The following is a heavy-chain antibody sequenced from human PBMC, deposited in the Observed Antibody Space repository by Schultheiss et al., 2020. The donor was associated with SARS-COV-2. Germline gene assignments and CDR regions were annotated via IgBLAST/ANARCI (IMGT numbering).Heavy chain of an antibody. CDR2: ISSNGGST. CDR1: GFTFSSYA. J-gene: IGHJ4*02. Sequence: GGSLRLSCAASGFTFSSYAMHWVRQAPGKGLEYVSAISSNGGSTYYANSVKGRFTISRDNAKNTLYLQMNSLRAGDTAVYYCARGAYYDFWSGYPTEYYFDYWGQGTLVTVSS. D-gene: IGHD3-3*01. V-gene: IGHV3-64*01. CDR3: ARGAYYDFWSGYPTEYYFDY.